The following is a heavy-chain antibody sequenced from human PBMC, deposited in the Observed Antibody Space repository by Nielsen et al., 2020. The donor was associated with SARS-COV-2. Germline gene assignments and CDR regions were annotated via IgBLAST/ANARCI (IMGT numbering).Heavy chain of an antibody. CDR1: GGSISSGGYS. Sequence: SETLSLTCAVSGGSISSGGYSWSWIRQPPGKGLEWIGYIYHSGRTYYNPSLKSRVTISVDRSKNQFSLKLGSVTAADTAVYYCARGGRITFGGADDAFDIWVQGTRVTVSS. CDR2: IYHSGRT. V-gene: IGHV4-30-2*01. D-gene: IGHD3-16*01. CDR3: ARGGRITFGGADDAFDI. J-gene: IGHJ3*02.